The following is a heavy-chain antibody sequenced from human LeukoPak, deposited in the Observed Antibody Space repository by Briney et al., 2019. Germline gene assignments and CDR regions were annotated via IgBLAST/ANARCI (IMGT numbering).Heavy chain of an antibody. J-gene: IGHJ4*02. V-gene: IGHV5-51*01. CDR1: GYSFISYW. CDR3: ARGYCSSTSCEDY. D-gene: IGHD2-2*01. CDR2: IYPGDSDT. Sequence: GESLKISCKGSGYSFISYWIGWVRQMPGKGLEWMGIIYPGDSDTRYSPSFQGQVTISADKSISTAYLQWSSLKASDTAMYYCARGYCSSTSCEDYWGQGTLVTVSS.